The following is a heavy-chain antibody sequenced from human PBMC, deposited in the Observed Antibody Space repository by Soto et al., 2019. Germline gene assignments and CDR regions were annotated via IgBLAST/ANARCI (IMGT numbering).Heavy chain of an antibody. CDR3: ASGNPWEVLVAY. Sequence: QVQLQESGPGLVKPSQTLSLTCTVSGASINSGGYYWSWIRQLPGKGLEWIGYIYFSGSTYYNPSLESRITISLDTSQNQFSLKLSSVTAADTAVYYCASGNPWEVLVAYWGQGTLVTVSS. CDR1: GASINSGGYY. CDR2: IYFSGST. J-gene: IGHJ4*02. V-gene: IGHV4-31*03. D-gene: IGHD1-26*01.